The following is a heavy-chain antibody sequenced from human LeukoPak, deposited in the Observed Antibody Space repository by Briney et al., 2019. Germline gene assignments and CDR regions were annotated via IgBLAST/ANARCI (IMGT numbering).Heavy chain of an antibody. CDR1: GFTFSSFE. J-gene: IGHJ4*02. Sequence: GGSLRLSCAASGFTFSSFEMNWVRQAPGKGLEWVSYISSSGSTIYYADSVKGRFTISGDNAKNSLYLQMNSLRAEDTAVYYCARDPMFPLYYFDYWGQGTLVTVSS. CDR3: ARDPMFPLYYFDY. CDR2: ISSSGSTI. V-gene: IGHV3-48*03. D-gene: IGHD3-10*02.